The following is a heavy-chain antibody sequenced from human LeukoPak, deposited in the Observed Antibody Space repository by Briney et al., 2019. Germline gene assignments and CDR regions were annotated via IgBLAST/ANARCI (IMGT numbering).Heavy chain of an antibody. CDR3: ARSLKSGAAFDI. Sequence: GGSLRLSCVLSGFTFSSYDMHWVRQAPGKGLEWVALIWYDGSNKYYADSVKGRFTISRDNSKNTLYLQMNSLRAEDTAVYYCARSLKSGAAFDIWGQGTMVTVSS. CDR2: IWYDGSNK. J-gene: IGHJ3*02. V-gene: IGHV3-33*01. D-gene: IGHD3-3*01. CDR1: GFTFSSYD.